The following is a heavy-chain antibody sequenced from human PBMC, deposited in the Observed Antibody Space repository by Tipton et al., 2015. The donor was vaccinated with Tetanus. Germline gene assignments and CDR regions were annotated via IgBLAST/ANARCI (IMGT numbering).Heavy chain of an antibody. D-gene: IGHD1-1*01. CDR3: ARGVPGTTKAFDI. V-gene: IGHV4-31*11. J-gene: IGHJ3*02. CDR1: GGAINSGVYY. CDR2: IFYSGST. Sequence: LTCAVSGGAINSGVYYWTWIRQHPGKGLEWVGYIFYSGSTYYNPSLKGRVTISVDTSKNYLSLKVNSVTAADTAMYFCARGVPGTTKAFDIWGQGKLVGVSS.